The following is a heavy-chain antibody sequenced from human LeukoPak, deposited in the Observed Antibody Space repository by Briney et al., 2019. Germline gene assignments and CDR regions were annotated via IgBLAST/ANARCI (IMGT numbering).Heavy chain of an antibody. CDR3: VRQPAYRGYMDV. Sequence: GGSLRLSCAASGFTFSSYNMNWVRLAPGKGLEWVSSISSSSAYIYYADSVRGRFTISRDNAKNSLYLQMNSLRAEDTAVYYCVRQPAYRGYMDVWGKGTTVTVSS. CDR2: ISSSSAYI. CDR1: GFTFSSYN. J-gene: IGHJ6*03. D-gene: IGHD1-26*01. V-gene: IGHV3-21*01.